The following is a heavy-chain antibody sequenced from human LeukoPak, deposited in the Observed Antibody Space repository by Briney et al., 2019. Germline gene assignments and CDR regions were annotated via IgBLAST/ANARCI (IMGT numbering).Heavy chain of an antibody. CDR1: GFTFSSYS. CDR3: ARDAVLLWFGEYYFDY. D-gene: IGHD3-10*01. Sequence: GGSLRLSCAASGFTFSSYSMIWVRQAPGKGLEWVSSISSSSSYIYYADSVKGRFTISRDNAKNSLYLQMNSLRAEDTAVYYCARDAVLLWFGEYYFDYWGQGTLVTVSS. J-gene: IGHJ4*02. V-gene: IGHV3-21*01. CDR2: ISSSSSYI.